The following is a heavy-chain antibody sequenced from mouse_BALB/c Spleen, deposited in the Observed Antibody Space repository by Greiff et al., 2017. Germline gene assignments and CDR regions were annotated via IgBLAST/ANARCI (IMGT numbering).Heavy chain of an antibody. CDR2: INPSNGRT. V-gene: IGHV1S81*02. D-gene: IGHD3-3*01. J-gene: IGHJ3*01. CDR1: GYTFTSYW. Sequence: VQLQQPGAELVKPGASVKLSCKASGYTFTSYWMHWVKQRPGQGLEWIGEINPSNGRTNYNEKFKSKATLTVDKSSSTAYMQLSSLTSEDSAVYYCARGTAWFAYWGQGTLVTVS. CDR3: ARGTAWFAY.